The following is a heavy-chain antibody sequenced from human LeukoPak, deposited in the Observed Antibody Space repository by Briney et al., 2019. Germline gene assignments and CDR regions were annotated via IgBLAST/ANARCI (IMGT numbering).Heavy chain of an antibody. CDR3: ARVFGS. V-gene: IGHV4-4*09. Sequence: PSETLSLTCTVSGGSISSYYWSWIRQPPGKGLEWIGYIYTSGSTNYNPSLKSRVSISIDTSKNQFSLKLTSVTAADTAVYYCARVFGSWGQGTLVTVSS. CDR2: IYTSGST. J-gene: IGHJ4*02. CDR1: GGSISSYY.